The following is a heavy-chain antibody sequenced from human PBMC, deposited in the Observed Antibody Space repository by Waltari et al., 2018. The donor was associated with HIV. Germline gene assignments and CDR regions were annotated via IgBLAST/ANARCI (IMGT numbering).Heavy chain of an antibody. CDR2: IKQDGTEK. Sequence: EVQLVESGGGLVQPGGSLRLSCAASGITFRSSWLTWVRQAPGKGLEWVANIKQDGTEKYYVDSVKGRFTISRDNAKNSLYLQMNSLRAEDTAVYYCARDLGPTYGDYGDYWGQGTLVTVSS. D-gene: IGHD4-17*01. CDR3: ARDLGPTYGDYGDY. V-gene: IGHV3-7*01. J-gene: IGHJ4*02. CDR1: GITFRSSW.